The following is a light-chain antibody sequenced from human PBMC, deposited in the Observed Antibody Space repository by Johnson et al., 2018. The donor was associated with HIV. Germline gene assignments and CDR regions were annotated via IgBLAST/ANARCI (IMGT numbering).Light chain of an antibody. CDR3: GTWDNSLGAHYV. CDR2: EKN. CDR1: SSNIGNNY. V-gene: IGLV1-51*02. J-gene: IGLJ1*01. Sequence: QSVLTQPPSVSAAPGQKVTISCSGSSSNIGNNYVSWYQQLPGTSPKLLIYEKNKRPSGIPDRFSASKSGTSAFLDITGLQTGDEADYYCGTWDNSLGAHYVFGIGTKVTVL.